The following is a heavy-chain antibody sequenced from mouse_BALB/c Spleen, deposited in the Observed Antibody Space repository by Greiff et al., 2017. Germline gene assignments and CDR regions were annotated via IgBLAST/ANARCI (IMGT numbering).Heavy chain of an antibody. J-gene: IGHJ3*01. CDR1: GFSLTSYG. V-gene: IGHV2-9*02. CDR2: IWAGGST. Sequence: VQLQQSGPGLVAPSQSLSITCTVSGFSLTSYGVHWVRQPPGKGLAWLGVIWAGGSTNYNSALMSRLSIRKDNSKSQVFLKMNSLQTDDTAMYYCARDPYGYDGGWFAYWGQGTLVTVAA. D-gene: IGHD2-2*01. CDR3: ARDPYGYDGGWFAY.